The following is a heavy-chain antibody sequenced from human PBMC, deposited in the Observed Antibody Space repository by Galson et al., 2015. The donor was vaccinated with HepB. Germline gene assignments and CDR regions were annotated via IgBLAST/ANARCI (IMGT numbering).Heavy chain of an antibody. CDR3: ARPIYSNYYYYGMDV. V-gene: IGHV3-53*01. CDR2: IYSGGST. Sequence: SLRLSCAASGFTVSSNYMSWVRQAPGKGLEWVSVIYSGGSTYYADSVKGRFTISRDNSKNTLYLQMNSLRAEDTAVYYCARPIYSNYYYYGMDVWGQGTTVTVSS. D-gene: IGHD4-11*01. J-gene: IGHJ6*02. CDR1: GFTVSSNY.